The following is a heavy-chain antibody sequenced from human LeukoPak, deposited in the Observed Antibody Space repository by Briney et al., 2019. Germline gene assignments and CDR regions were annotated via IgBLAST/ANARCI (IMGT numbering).Heavy chain of an antibody. CDR1: GFTVITND. J-gene: IGHJ4*02. Sequence: GGSLRLSCAASGFTVITNDMTWVSQAPGKGLEWVSVLYSDGNTKYADSVQGRFTIYRDNSKNTLYLEMNSLSPDDTAVYYCARGVEPLAANTLAYWGQGTLVTVSS. CDR3: ARGVEPLAANTLAY. CDR2: LYSDGNT. D-gene: IGHD1-14*01. V-gene: IGHV3-53*01.